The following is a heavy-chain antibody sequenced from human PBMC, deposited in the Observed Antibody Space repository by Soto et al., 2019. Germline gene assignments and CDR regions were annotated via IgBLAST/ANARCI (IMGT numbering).Heavy chain of an antibody. J-gene: IGHJ4*02. V-gene: IGHV4-30-4*01. CDR1: GGSISSGDYY. CDR3: ARGGPVSVSPAWQLLGYFDY. Sequence: SETLSLTCTVSGGSISSGDYYWSWIRQPPGKGLEWIGYIYYSGSTYYNPSLKSRVTILADTSKNQFSLKLNSVTSADTAVYYCARGGPVSVSPAWQLLGYFDYWGQGTLVTVS. CDR2: IYYSGST. D-gene: IGHD2-15*01.